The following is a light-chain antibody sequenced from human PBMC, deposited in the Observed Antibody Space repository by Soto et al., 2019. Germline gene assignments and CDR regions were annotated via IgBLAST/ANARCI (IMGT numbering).Light chain of an antibody. CDR3: QQGYTNPPEPT. V-gene: IGKV1-39*01. J-gene: IGKJ1*01. Sequence: DIQMTQSPSSLSASVGDSVTITCRASQTIANYLNWYQQRPGKPPNLLIYSASTLQRGVPSRFSGSGSGTDFTLTISSLQPEDFAIYLCQQGYTNPPEPTFGQGTTGDNK. CDR1: QTIANY. CDR2: SAS.